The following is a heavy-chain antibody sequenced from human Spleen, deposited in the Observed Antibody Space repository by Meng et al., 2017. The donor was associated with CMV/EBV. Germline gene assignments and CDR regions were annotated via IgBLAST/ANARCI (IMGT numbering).Heavy chain of an antibody. Sequence: GESLKISCAASGFTFSSYEMNLVRQAPGKGLEWVSYIGSSGSTIYYADSVKGRFTISRDNAKNSLYLQMNSLRAEDTAVYYCARGASYYDFWSGYCDYWGQGTLVTVSS. CDR3: ARGASYYDFWSGYCDY. J-gene: IGHJ4*02. D-gene: IGHD3-3*01. V-gene: IGHV3-48*03. CDR1: GFTFSSYE. CDR2: IGSSGSTI.